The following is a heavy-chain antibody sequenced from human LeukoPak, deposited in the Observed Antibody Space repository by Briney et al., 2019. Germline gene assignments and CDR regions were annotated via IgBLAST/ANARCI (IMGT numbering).Heavy chain of an antibody. CDR1: GGSTSGYY. J-gene: IGHJ6*03. V-gene: IGHV4-59*01. CDR3: ARSPHYYYMDV. Sequence: SETLSLTCTVSGGSTSGYYWSWIRQPPGKGLEWIGYIYYSGSSNYNPSLKSRVIISLDTSKNQFSLNLSSVTAADTAVYYCARSPHYYYMDVWGKGTTVTVSS. CDR2: IYYSGSS.